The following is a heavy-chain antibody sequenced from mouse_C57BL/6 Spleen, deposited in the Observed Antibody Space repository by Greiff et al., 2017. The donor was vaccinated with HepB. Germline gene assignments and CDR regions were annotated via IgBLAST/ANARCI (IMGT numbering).Heavy chain of an antibody. CDR3: ARDPNWEGYFDY. V-gene: IGHV3-6*01. D-gene: IGHD4-1*01. CDR1: GYSITSGYY. Sequence: EVKLVESGPGLVKPSQSLSLTCSVTGYSITSGYYWNWIRQFPGNKLEWMGYISYDGSNNYNPSLKNRISITRDTSKNQFFLKLNSVTTEDTATYYCARDPNWEGYFDYWGQGTTLTVSS. J-gene: IGHJ2*01. CDR2: ISYDGSN.